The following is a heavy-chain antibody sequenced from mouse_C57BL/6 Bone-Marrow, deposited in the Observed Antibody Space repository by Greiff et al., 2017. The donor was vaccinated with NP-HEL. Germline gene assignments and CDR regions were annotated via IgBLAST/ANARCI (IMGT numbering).Heavy chain of an antibody. V-gene: IGHV1-69*01. J-gene: IGHJ3*01. CDR2: IDPSDSYT. CDR3: ARDYGSPAWFAY. Sequence: QVQLQQPGAELVMPGASVKLSCKASGYTFTSYWMHWVKQRPGQGLEWIGEIDPSDSYTNYNQKFKGKSTLTVDKSSSTAYMQLSSLTSEDSVVYYCARDYGSPAWFAYWGQGTLVTVSA. D-gene: IGHD1-1*01. CDR1: GYTFTSYW.